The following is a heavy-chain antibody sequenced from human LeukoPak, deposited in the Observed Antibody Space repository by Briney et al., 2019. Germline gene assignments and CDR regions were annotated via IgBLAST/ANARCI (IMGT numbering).Heavy chain of an antibody. CDR1: GFTFSSYA. J-gene: IGHJ4*02. Sequence: GGSLRLSCAASGFTFSSYAMSWVRQAPGKGLEWVSAISGSGGSTYYADSVKGRFTISRDNSKNTLYLQMNSLRAEDTAVYYCAKGNFRGYSGYDVAPFDYWGQGTLVTVSS. V-gene: IGHV3-23*01. D-gene: IGHD5-12*01. CDR2: ISGSGGST. CDR3: AKGNFRGYSGYDVAPFDY.